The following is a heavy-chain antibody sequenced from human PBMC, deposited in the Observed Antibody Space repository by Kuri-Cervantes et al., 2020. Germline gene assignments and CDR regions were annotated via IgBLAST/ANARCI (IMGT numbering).Heavy chain of an antibody. CDR2: IYYSGST. CDR3: ARGKTVYGSGSLYFDY. V-gene: IGHV4-34*09. CDR1: GGSFSGYY. D-gene: IGHD3-10*01. Sequence: SETLSLTCVVYGGSFSGYYWNWIRQPPGKGLEWIGSIYYSGSTYYNPSLKSRVTISVDTSKNQFSLKLSSVTAADTAVYYCARGKTVYGSGSLYFDYWGQGTLVTVSS. J-gene: IGHJ4*02.